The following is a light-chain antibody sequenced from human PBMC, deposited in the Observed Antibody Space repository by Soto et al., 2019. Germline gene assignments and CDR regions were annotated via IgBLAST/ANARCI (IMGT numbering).Light chain of an antibody. CDR3: QHYNSYSWA. Sequence: TPSPSTLSASVGDRVTITCRASQTISSWVAWYQQKPGKAPKLLIYKASTLKSGVPSRFSGSGSGTEFTLTISSLQPDDFATYYCQHYNSYSWAFGQGTKVDIK. V-gene: IGKV1-5*03. CDR2: KAS. CDR1: QTISSW. J-gene: IGKJ1*01.